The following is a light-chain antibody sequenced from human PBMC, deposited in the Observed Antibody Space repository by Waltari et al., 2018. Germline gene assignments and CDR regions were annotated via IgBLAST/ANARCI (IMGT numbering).Light chain of an antibody. CDR2: DAS. J-gene: IGKJ4*01. Sequence: EIVLTQSPATLSLSPGERPTLSCRPSQSVSSYLAWYQQKPGQAPRLLIYDASNRATGIPARFSGSGSGTDFTLTISSLEPEDFAVYYCQQRSNWLTFGGGTKVEIK. CDR1: QSVSSY. CDR3: QQRSNWLT. V-gene: IGKV3-11*01.